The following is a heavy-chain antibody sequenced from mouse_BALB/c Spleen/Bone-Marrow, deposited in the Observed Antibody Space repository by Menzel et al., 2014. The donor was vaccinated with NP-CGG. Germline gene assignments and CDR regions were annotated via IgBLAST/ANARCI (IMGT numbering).Heavy chain of an antibody. V-gene: IGHV1-67*01. Sequence: VKLVEFGPDLVRPGVSGKISCKGSGYTFTDYAMHWVKQSHAKSLEGIGVINTYSGDANYNRKFKGKATMTVDKSSRPAYMELARLTSEDSAIYYCARYYGGSHFDHWGQGTTVTVSS. CDR1: GYTFTDYA. J-gene: IGHJ2*01. CDR2: INTYSGDA. D-gene: IGHD1-1*01. CDR3: ARYYGGSHFDH.